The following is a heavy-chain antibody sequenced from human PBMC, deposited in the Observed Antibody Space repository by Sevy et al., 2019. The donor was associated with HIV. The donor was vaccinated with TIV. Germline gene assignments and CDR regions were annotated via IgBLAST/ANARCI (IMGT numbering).Heavy chain of an antibody. J-gene: IGHJ5*02. CDR2: ISSSGTTI. D-gene: IGHD2-15*01. Sequence: GGSLRLSCAASGFTFSSYEMTWVRQTPGKGLEWISSISSSGTTIYYGDSLEGRFTISRDNPKNSLYLQMNSLRAEDTAVYYCARKGGACDIGFDPWGQGTLVTVS. V-gene: IGHV3-48*03. CDR1: GFTFSSYE. CDR3: ARKGGACDIGFDP.